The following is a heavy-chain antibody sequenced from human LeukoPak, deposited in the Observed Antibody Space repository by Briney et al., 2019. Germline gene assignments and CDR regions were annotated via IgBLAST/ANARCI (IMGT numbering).Heavy chain of an antibody. J-gene: IGHJ4*02. CDR3: ARAPDDYNFWSGPFDY. CDR2: ISAYSGNT. Sequence: ASVKVSCKASGYTFTNYGISWVRQAPGQRLEWMGWISAYSGNTNYAQNLQGRVTMTTDTSTSTAYMELRSLRSDDTAVYYCARAPDDYNFWSGPFDYWGRGTLVTVSA. V-gene: IGHV1-18*01. CDR1: GYTFTNYG. D-gene: IGHD3-3*01.